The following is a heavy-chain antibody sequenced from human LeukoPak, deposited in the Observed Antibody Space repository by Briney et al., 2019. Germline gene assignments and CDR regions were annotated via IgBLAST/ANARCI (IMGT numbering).Heavy chain of an antibody. Sequence: GGSLSLSCAASGFTFSIYAMTWVRQAPGRGLDWVSAISGSGGSTYYADSVKGRFTIFRDNSKNTLYLQMNSLRAEDTAVYYCAKDLKYYDYWGQGTLVTVSS. CDR1: GFTFSIYA. V-gene: IGHV3-23*01. J-gene: IGHJ4*02. CDR3: AKDLKYYDY. CDR2: ISGSGGST. D-gene: IGHD3-10*01.